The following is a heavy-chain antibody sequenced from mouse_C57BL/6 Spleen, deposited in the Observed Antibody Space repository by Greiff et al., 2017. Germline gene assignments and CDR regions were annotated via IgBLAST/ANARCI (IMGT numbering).Heavy chain of an antibody. CDR3: ARPRIYDGYFDY. Sequence: LEESGPELVKPGASVKISCKASGYAFSSSWMNWVKQRPGKGLEWIGRIYPGDGDTNYNGKFKGKATLTADKSSSTAYRQLSSLTSEDSAVYFCARPRIYDGYFDYWGQGTTLTVSS. J-gene: IGHJ2*01. CDR2: IYPGDGDT. CDR1: GYAFSSSW. V-gene: IGHV1-82*01. D-gene: IGHD2-3*01.